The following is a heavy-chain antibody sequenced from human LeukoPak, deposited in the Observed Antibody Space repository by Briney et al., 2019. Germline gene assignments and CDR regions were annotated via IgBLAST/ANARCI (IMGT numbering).Heavy chain of an antibody. Sequence: SETLSLTCTVSGGSISSYYWSWVRQPPGKGLEWIGYFYYSGSTNYNPSLKSRVTISVDTSKNQFSLKLSSVTAADTAVYYCARGRVPGYWGQGTLVTVSS. J-gene: IGHJ4*02. CDR3: ARGRVPGY. V-gene: IGHV4-59*01. D-gene: IGHD3-3*01. CDR2: FYYSGST. CDR1: GGSISSYY.